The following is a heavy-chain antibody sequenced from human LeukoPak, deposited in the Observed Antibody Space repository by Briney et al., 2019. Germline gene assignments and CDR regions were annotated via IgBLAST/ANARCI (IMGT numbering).Heavy chain of an antibody. V-gene: IGHV4-59*01. CDR3: ATLVSYSSSWYDFDY. D-gene: IGHD6-13*01. CDR2: IHYSGST. J-gene: IGHJ4*02. Sequence: SETLSLTWPVSAGSISSYYWSWIRQPPGKGLEWIGYIHYSGSTSYKPSLKGRVTISVDTSKNQFSLKLSCVAAADTAVYYCATLVSYSSSWYDFDYWGQGTLVTVSS. CDR1: AGSISSYY.